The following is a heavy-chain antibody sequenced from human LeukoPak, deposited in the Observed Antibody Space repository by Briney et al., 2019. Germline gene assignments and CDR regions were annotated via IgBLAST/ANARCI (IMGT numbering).Heavy chain of an antibody. V-gene: IGHV1-46*01. CDR2: INPSGGST. Sequence: ASVKVSCKASGYTFTSYYMHWVRQAPGQGLEWMGIINPSGGSTSYAQKFQGRVTMTRDTSTSTVYMELSSLRSEDTAVYYCARTLRGSGYGDAFDIWGQGTMVTVSS. J-gene: IGHJ3*02. CDR1: GYTFTSYY. CDR3: ARTLRGSGYGDAFDI. D-gene: IGHD3-3*01.